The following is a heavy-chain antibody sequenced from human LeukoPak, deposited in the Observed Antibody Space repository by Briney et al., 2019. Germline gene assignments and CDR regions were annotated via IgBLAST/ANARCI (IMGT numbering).Heavy chain of an antibody. CDR3: AKASRSIKVVLITTSYYFDY. V-gene: IGHV3-23*01. CDR2: IGGSGGST. D-gene: IGHD3-22*01. CDR1: GFTFSSYG. J-gene: IGHJ4*02. Sequence: GGTLRLSCAASGFTFSSYGMSWVRQAPGKGLEWVSTIGGSGGSTYYADSVKGRFTISSDNSKNTLYLQMNSLRAEDTAVYYCAKASRSIKVVLITTSYYFDYWGQGTLVTVSS.